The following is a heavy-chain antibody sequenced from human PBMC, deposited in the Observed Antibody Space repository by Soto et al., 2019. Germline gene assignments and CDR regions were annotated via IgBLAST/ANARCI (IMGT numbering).Heavy chain of an antibody. J-gene: IGHJ5*02. CDR2: IYYSGST. CDR3: ARVRYDIFTGSPNWFDP. Sequence: QVQLQESGPGLVKPSETLSLTCTVSGGSISSYYWSWIRQPPGKGLEWIGYIYYSGSTNYNPSLKSRVTISVDTSKNQFSLKLISVTAADTAVYYCARVRYDIFTGSPNWFDPWGQGTLVTVSS. D-gene: IGHD3-9*01. V-gene: IGHV4-59*01. CDR1: GGSISSYY.